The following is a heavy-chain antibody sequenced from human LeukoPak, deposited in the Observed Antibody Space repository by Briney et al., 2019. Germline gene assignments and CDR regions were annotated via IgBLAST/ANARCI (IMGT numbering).Heavy chain of an antibody. V-gene: IGHV3-30*02. CDR2: IRYDGSNK. CDR3: AKDLVGSLITRYRRITPFDY. CDR1: GFTFSSYG. D-gene: IGHD2-8*02. J-gene: IGHJ4*02. Sequence: GGSLRLSCAASGFTFSSYGMHWVGQAPGKGLEWVAFIRYDGSNKYYEDSVKGGLTISRDNSKNTLSLQMNSLRAEDTAVYYCAKDLVGSLITRYRRITPFDYWGQGTLVTVSS.